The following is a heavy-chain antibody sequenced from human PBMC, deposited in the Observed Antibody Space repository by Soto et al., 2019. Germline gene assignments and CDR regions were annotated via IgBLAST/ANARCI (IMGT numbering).Heavy chain of an antibody. CDR2: INAGNGNT. Sequence: ASVKVSCKASGYTFTSYAMHWVRQVPGQRLEWMGWINAGNGNTKYSQKFQGRVTITRDTSASTAYMELSSLRSEDTAVYYCARDPLYYDFWSGYYEVAFAIWGQGTMVTVSS. D-gene: IGHD3-3*01. CDR1: GYTFTSYA. J-gene: IGHJ3*02. V-gene: IGHV1-3*01. CDR3: ARDPLYYDFWSGYYEVAFAI.